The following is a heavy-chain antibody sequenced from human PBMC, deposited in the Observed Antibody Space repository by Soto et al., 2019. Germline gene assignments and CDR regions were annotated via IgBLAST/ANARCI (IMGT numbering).Heavy chain of an antibody. CDR3: AKDASSGITSFDL. V-gene: IGHV3-23*01. Sequence: EVQLLESGGGLVQPGGSPRLSCAASGFTFSSYAMSWVRQAPGKGLEWVSVVSGSAGSTYYADSVRGRFTISRDNSKNTLYLQMNSLRAEDTAVYYCAKDASSGITSFDLWGRGTLVTVSS. D-gene: IGHD3-3*01. CDR2: VSGSAGST. J-gene: IGHJ2*01. CDR1: GFTFSSYA.